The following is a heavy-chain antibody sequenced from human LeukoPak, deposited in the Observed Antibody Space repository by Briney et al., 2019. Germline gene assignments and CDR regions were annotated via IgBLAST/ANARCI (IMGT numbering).Heavy chain of an antibody. V-gene: IGHV3-11*01. CDR3: ARRRDFIDY. CDR1: GFTLSDYY. J-gene: IGHJ4*02. Sequence: GGSLRLSCAASGFTLSDYYMSWIRQAPGKGLEWVSYSSSSGSTMYYADSVKGRFAISRDNAKNSLYLQMNSLRAEDTAVYCCARRRDFIDYWGQGTLVTVSS. D-gene: IGHD3/OR15-3a*01. CDR2: SSSSGSTM.